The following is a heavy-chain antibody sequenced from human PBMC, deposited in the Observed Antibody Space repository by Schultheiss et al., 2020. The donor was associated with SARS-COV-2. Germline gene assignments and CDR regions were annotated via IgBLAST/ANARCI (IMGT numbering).Heavy chain of an antibody. J-gene: IGHJ4*02. D-gene: IGHD1-26*01. CDR1: GGSINSYY. V-gene: IGHV4-59*12. CDR3: ARGGGSYSDY. CDR2: IYYSGST. Sequence: SETLSLTCSVSGGSINSYYWSWIRQPPGKGLEWIGYIYYSGSTNYNPSLKSRVTISVDTSKNQFSLKLSSVTAADTAVYYCARGGGSYSDYWGQGTLVTVSS.